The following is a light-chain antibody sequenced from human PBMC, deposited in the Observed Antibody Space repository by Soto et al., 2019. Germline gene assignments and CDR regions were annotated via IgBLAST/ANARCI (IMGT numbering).Light chain of an antibody. CDR1: QSISSW. CDR2: DAP. J-gene: IGKJ4*01. V-gene: IGKV1-5*01. Sequence: DLQMTQSPSTLSASVGDRVTITCRASQSISSWLAWYQQKPGKAPKLLIYDAPSLESGVPSRFSGSGSGTEFTLTISSLQPDDFATYYCQQYNSYSFTFGGGTKVEIK. CDR3: QQYNSYSFT.